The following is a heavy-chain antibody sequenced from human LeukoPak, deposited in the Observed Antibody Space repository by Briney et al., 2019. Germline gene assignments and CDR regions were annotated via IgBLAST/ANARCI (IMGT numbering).Heavy chain of an antibody. Sequence: SETLSLTCAVYGGSFSGYYWSWIRQPPGKGLEWIGEINHGGSTYYNPSLKSRVTISVDTSKNQFSLKLSSVTAADTAVYYCYSAFDWFNFDYWGQGTLVTVSS. CDR3: YSAFDWFNFDY. J-gene: IGHJ4*02. CDR1: GGSFSGYY. V-gene: IGHV4-34*01. CDR2: INHGGST. D-gene: IGHD3-9*01.